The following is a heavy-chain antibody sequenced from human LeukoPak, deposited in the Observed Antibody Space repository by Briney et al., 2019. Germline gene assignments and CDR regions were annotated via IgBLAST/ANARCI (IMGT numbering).Heavy chain of an antibody. V-gene: IGHV3-23*01. CDR1: GFTFSSYA. J-gene: IGHJ6*02. D-gene: IGHD3-9*01. Sequence: GGSLRLSCAASGFTFSSYAMSWVRKAPGKGLNWVSAISGSGGSTYYADSVKGRFTISRDNSKNTLYLQMNSMRAEDTAVYYCAKVSFFDWLPQYYYYYYGMDVWGQGTTVTVSS. CDR2: ISGSGGST. CDR3: AKVSFFDWLPQYYYYYYGMDV.